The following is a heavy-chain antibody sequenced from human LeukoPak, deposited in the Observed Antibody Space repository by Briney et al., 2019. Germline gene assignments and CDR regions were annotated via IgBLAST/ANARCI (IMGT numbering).Heavy chain of an antibody. CDR1: GGSISSSSYY. CDR3: ARHSGYSSAYAYYYYYMDV. V-gene: IGHV4-39*01. D-gene: IGHD5-18*01. CDR2: IYYSGST. J-gene: IGHJ6*03. Sequence: SETLSLTCTVSGGSISSSSYYWGCIRQPPGKGLEWIGSIYYSGSTYYNPSLKSRVTISVDPSKNQFSLKLSSVTAADTAVYYCARHSGYSSAYAYYYYYMDVWGKGTTVTVSS.